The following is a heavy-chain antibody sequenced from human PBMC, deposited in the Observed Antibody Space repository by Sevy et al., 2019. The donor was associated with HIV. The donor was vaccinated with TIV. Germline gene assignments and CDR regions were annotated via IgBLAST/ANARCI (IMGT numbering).Heavy chain of an antibody. V-gene: IGHV4-61*01. Sequence: SETLSLTCGVSGASVRSGNYYWSWIRQAPGKGLEWIGYIHYRGSTNYTPSLKSRVTISVDTSKNQFSLRLISVTDADTALYYCARVSTMVEEVTYFFDYWGQGTLVTVSS. D-gene: IGHD3-10*01. CDR2: IHYRGST. J-gene: IGHJ4*02. CDR1: GASVRSGNYY. CDR3: ARVSTMVEEVTYFFDY.